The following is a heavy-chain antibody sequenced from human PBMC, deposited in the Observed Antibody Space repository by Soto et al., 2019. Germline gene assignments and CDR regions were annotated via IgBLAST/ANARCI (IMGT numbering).Heavy chain of an antibody. Sequence: QVQLVQSGAEVRKPGSSVTVSCKASGGTFSNYAISWVRQAPGQGLEWMGGIIPIVGTGSYAQKFQGRVTITADEHTTTAYMERSSLRFEDTAVYYCARVVILVPPASTHYYYQMDVWGPGTTVTVSS. J-gene: IGHJ6*01. V-gene: IGHV1-69*01. CDR3: ARVVILVPPASTHYYYQMDV. D-gene: IGHD2-2*01. CDR2: IIPIVGTG. CDR1: GGTFSNYA.